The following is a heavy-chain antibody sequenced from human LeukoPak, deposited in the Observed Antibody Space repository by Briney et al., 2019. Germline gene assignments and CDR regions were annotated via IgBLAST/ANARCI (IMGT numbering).Heavy chain of an antibody. CDR1: GFTVSDTF. Sequence: GGSLRLSCAASGFTVSDTFMSWVRQAPGKGLEWVSVIYSVGTTYYADSVKGRFTISRDNSKNTLYLQMNSLRAEDTAVYSCARGRGWLDYWGQRTLVTVSS. CDR2: IYSVGTT. J-gene: IGHJ4*02. V-gene: IGHV3-53*01. D-gene: IGHD6-19*01. CDR3: ARGRGWLDY.